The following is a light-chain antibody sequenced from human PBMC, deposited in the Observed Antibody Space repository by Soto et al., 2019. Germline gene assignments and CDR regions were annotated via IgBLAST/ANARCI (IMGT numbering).Light chain of an antibody. Sequence: EIVLTQSPATLSLSPGERATLSCRASQSVSSYLAWYQQRPGQAPRLLIYDASNRATGITARFSGSGTGTDFTLTIRSLEPEDFAVYSCQQRSNWPCRFDQAIKV. J-gene: IGKJ1*01. CDR2: DAS. CDR3: QQRSNWPCR. V-gene: IGKV3-11*01. CDR1: QSVSSY.